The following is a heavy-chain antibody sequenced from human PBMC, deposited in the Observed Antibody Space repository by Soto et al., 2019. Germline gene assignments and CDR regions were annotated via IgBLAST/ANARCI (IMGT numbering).Heavy chain of an antibody. CDR1: GGTFSGYV. J-gene: IGHJ6*02. CDR2: IIPIFGTA. Sequence: QLRLVRFGAEVRRPGSRLKVSCKAFGGTFSGYVISWGRRAPGKGLKGMGGIIPIFGTANYAQKFQGRVTITADKSTSTAYMELSSLRSEDTAVYYCARDGGRTASLLGYYYYGMDVWGQGTTVTVSS. CDR3: ARDGGRTASLLGYYYYGMDV. V-gene: IGHV1-69*06. D-gene: IGHD5-18*01.